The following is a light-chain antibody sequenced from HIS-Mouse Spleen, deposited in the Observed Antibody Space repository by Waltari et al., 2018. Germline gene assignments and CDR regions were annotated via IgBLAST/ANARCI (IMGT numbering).Light chain of an antibody. V-gene: IGLV3-10*01. CDR1: ALPKKY. J-gene: IGLJ2*01. Sequence: SYELTQPPSVSVSPGQTARITCSGDALPKKYAYWYQQKSGQAPVLVIYEDSKRPSGIPERFYSSSSATMATLTISGAQVEDEADYYCYSTDSSGNHRVFGGGTKLTVL. CDR3: YSTDSSGNHRV. CDR2: EDS.